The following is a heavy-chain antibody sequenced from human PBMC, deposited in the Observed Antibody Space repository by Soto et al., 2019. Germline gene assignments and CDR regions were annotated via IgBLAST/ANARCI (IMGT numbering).Heavy chain of an antibody. Sequence: EVQLVESGGGLVKPGGSLRLSCAASGITFTNYGFNWVRQASGKGLEWVSSITSSGPYPSYADSVRGRFTLSRDNAKNYPYLHMNSLRVEDTAVYYCAAYLPSTWNSDFDYWGQGALVTVSS. CDR3: AAYLPSTWNSDFDY. CDR2: ITSSGPYP. CDR1: GITFTNYG. V-gene: IGHV3-21*06. D-gene: IGHD1-7*01. J-gene: IGHJ4*02.